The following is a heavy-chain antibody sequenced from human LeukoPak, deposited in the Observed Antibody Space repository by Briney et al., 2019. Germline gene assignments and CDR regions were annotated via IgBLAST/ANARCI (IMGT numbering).Heavy chain of an antibody. Sequence: SETLSLTCAVSGYSISSGYYWGWIRQPPGKGLEWIGSIYHSGSTYYNPSLKSRVTISVDTSKNQFSLKLSSVTAADAAIYYCARETNYYFDYWGQGNLVTVSS. CDR1: GYSISSGYY. V-gene: IGHV4-38-2*01. CDR2: IYHSGST. CDR3: ARETNYYFDY. J-gene: IGHJ4*02. D-gene: IGHD2-8*01.